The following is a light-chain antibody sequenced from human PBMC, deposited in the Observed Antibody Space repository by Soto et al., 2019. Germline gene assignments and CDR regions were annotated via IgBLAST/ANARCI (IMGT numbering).Light chain of an antibody. CDR2: DVS. CDR1: SNDVGVYNY. V-gene: IGLV2-14*01. Sequence: SVLTQPASVSGSPGQSITISCTGTSNDVGVYNYVSWYQQHPGKVPKLMIYDVSNRPSGVSNRFSGSKSGNTASLTISGLQAEDEADYYCSSYTSSSTPYVFGTGTKVTVL. CDR3: SSYTSSSTPYV. J-gene: IGLJ1*01.